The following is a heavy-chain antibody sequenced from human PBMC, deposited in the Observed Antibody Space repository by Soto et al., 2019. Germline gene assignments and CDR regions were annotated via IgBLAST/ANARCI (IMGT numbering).Heavy chain of an antibody. CDR2: IYYSGST. CDR1: GGPISSYY. CDR3: AREGYYDILTGYFDY. V-gene: IGHV4-59*12. J-gene: IGHJ4*02. D-gene: IGHD3-9*01. Sequence: PSETLSLTCTVSGGPISSYYWSWIRQPPGKGLEWIGYIYYSGSTNYNPSLKSRVTISVDTSKNQFSLKLSSVTAADTAVYYCAREGYYDILTGYFDYWGQGTLVTVSS.